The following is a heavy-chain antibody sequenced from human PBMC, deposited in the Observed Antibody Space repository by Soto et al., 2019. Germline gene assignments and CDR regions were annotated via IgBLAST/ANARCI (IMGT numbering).Heavy chain of an antibody. J-gene: IGHJ4*02. CDR1: GGSFSGYY. Sequence: SETLSLTCAVYGGSFSGYYWSWIRQPPGKGLEWIGEINHSGSTNYNPSLKSRVTISVDTSKNQFSLKLSSVTAADTAVYYCARGSRVWVTRSTGDDCGQGTLVSV. V-gene: IGHV4-34*01. CDR3: ARGSRVWVTRSTGDD. CDR2: INHSGST. D-gene: IGHD2-8*01.